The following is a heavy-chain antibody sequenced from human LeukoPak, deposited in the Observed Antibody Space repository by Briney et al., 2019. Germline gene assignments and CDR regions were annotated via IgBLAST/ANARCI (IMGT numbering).Heavy chain of an antibody. CDR2: IYYSGST. CDR3: ARARYGDYVGDDY. Sequence: SETLSLTCTVSGGSISSYYWSWLRQPPGKGLEWIGYIYYSGSTNYNPSLKRRVTISVDTSKNQFSLKLSSVTAADTAVYYCARARYGDYVGDDYWGQGTLVTVSS. CDR1: GGSISSYY. J-gene: IGHJ4*02. D-gene: IGHD4-17*01. V-gene: IGHV4-59*01.